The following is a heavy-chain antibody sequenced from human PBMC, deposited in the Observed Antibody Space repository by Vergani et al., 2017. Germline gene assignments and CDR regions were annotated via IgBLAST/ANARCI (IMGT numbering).Heavy chain of an antibody. CDR2: ISSSGRTV. Sequence: VQLVESGGGLVKPGGSLRLSCAASGFTFSDFSMTWIRQGPGKGLECVSFISSSGRTVQYADSVKGRFTISRDNAKNSLYLQMSSLRGEDTAVYYCARGCSSTTCNYSHAMDVWGQGTTVTVSS. V-gene: IGHV3-11*04. J-gene: IGHJ6*02. CDR1: GFTFSDFS. CDR3: ARGCSSTTCNYSHAMDV. D-gene: IGHD2/OR15-2a*01.